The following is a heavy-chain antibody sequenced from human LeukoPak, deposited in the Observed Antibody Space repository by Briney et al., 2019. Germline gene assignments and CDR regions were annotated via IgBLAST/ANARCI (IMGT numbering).Heavy chain of an antibody. CDR1: GFTFNNYA. CDR2: TAGSGISK. J-gene: IGHJ4*02. D-gene: IGHD3-22*01. V-gene: IGHV3-23*01. CDR3: ARLPTFYYDSSGYHYDY. Sequence: QSGGSLRLSCVASGFTFNNYAMSWVRQAPGGGLEWASSTAGSGISKDYADSVKGRFTISKDKSKNTLYLQMDNLRAEDTGVYFCARLPTFYYDSSGYHYDYWGQGTLVTVSS.